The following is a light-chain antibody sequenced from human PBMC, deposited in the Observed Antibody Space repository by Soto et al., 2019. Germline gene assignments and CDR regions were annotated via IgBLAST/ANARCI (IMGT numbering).Light chain of an antibody. Sequence: DLQMTQSPSTLSASVGDRASIXXRASQSISRYLKWYQQKPGQAPXLLIYAASSLQSGVPSRFSGSGSGTEFTLTISSLQREDFATYSCQQSYSTPRTFGQGTKWIS. CDR3: QQSYSTPRT. V-gene: IGKV1-39*01. J-gene: IGKJ1*01. CDR2: AAS. CDR1: QSISRY.